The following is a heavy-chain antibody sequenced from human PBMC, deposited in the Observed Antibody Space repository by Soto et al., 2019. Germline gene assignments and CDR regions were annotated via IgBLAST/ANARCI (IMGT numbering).Heavy chain of an antibody. J-gene: IGHJ5*02. CDR1: RDTFTSYY. V-gene: IGHV1-46*01. D-gene: IGHD3-3*01. CDR3: ARSSGRNFGKIIQRPNWFAP. Sequence: GASVKVSCKAPRDTFTSYYINWVRKAPGQGLEWMGVINTHGGSTAYAQKFKGRVILTRDTSASTVYMEVSSLPSDDTATYYCARSSGRNFGKIIQRPNWFAPWGQGTLVTVSS. CDR2: INTHGGST.